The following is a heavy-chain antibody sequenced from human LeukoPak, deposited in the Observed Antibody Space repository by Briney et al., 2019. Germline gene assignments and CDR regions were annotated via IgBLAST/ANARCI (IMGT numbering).Heavy chain of an antibody. J-gene: IGHJ4*02. V-gene: IGHV1-2*02. CDR3: ARDADYYDSSGPQ. CDR2: INPNSGGT. CDR1: GYTFTGYY. Sequence: ASVKVSCKASGYTFTGYYMHWVRQAPGQGLEWMGWINPNSGGTNYAQKFQGRVTMTRDTSISTAYMELSRLRSDDTAVYYCARDADYYDSSGPQWGQGTLVTVSS. D-gene: IGHD3-22*01.